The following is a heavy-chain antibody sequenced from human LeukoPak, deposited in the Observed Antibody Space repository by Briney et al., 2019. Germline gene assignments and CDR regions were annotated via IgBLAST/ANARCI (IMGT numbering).Heavy chain of an antibody. Sequence: GGSLRLSCAASGFTFSSCAMSWVRQAPGKGLEWVSAISGSGGSTYYADSVEGRFTISRDNAKNSLYLQMNSLKVEDTAIYYCARDNWIDCWGQGTLVTVSS. CDR3: ARDNWIDC. CDR1: GFTFSSCA. V-gene: IGHV3-23*01. CDR2: ISGSGGST. J-gene: IGHJ5*01.